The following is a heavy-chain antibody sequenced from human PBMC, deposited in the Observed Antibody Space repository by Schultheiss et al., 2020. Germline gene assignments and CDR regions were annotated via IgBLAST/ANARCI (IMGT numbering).Heavy chain of an antibody. J-gene: IGHJ5*02. CDR3: AREIYMATITGWFDP. D-gene: IGHD5-24*01. Sequence: SQTLSLTCTVSGGSISSGGYYWSWIRQHPGKGLEWIGYIYYSGSTYYNPSLKSRVTISVDTSKNQFSLKLSSVTAADTAVYYCAREIYMATITGWFDPWGQGTLVTVSA. CDR2: IYYSGST. V-gene: IGHV4-31*03. CDR1: GGSISSGGYY.